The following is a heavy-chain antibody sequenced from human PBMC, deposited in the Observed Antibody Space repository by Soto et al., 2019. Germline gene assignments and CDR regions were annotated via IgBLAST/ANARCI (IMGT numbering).Heavy chain of an antibody. Sequence: SETLXLTCIVSGGTISSSSYSWAWIRQPPEKGLEWIGYFYYSGSTNYNPSLKSRVTISVDTSKNQFSLKLSSVTAADTAVYYCARARGGYYDYWGQGTLVTVS. J-gene: IGHJ4*02. V-gene: IGHV4-61*05. CDR3: ARARGGYYDY. CDR2: FYYSGST. D-gene: IGHD2-15*01. CDR1: GGTISSSSYS.